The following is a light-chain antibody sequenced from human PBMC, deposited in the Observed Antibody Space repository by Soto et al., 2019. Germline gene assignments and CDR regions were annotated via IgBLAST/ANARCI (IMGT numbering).Light chain of an antibody. CDR1: QSVNNN. Sequence: EIVMTQSPATLSVSPGERATLSCRASQSVNNNLAWYQQKPGQAPRLLIHGASTRATGIPARFSGYGSGTEFTLTISSLQSEDFAVYYCQQYNEWPPMYTFGQGTKVDIK. CDR2: GAS. CDR3: QQYNEWPPMYT. J-gene: IGKJ2*01. V-gene: IGKV3-15*01.